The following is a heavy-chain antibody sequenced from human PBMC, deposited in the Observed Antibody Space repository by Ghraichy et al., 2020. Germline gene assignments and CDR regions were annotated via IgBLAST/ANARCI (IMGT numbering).Heavy chain of an antibody. CDR3: ARDHQLQPYAYYYGMDV. CDR1: GASINSGSYY. J-gene: IGHJ6*02. CDR2: IHRSGTT. Sequence: ESLNISCTVSGASINSGSYYWVWIRQPPGKGLEWIGSIHRSGTTYFNPSLKSRVIISVDMPKNQFSLNLTSVTAADTALYFCARDHQLQPYAYYYGMDVWGQGTTVTVSS. D-gene: IGHD3-16*01. V-gene: IGHV4-39*02.